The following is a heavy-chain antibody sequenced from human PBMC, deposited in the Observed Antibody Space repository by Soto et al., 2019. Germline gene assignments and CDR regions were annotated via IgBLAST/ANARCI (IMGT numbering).Heavy chain of an antibody. CDR1: GGSINSGDYY. D-gene: IGHD5-12*01. CDR2: IYHSGST. V-gene: IGHV4-30-4*01. Sequence: SETLSLTCSVSGGSINSGDYYWSWIRQSPGKGLEWIGYIYHSGSTYYNPSLKSRSTISIDTSKNQFFLDVDSVTAADTAVYYCARLYTGYEAFDYWGQGTLVTVSS. CDR3: ARLYTGYEAFDY. J-gene: IGHJ4*02.